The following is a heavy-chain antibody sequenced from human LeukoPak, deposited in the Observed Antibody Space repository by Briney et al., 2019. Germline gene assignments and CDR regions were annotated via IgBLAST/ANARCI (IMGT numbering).Heavy chain of an antibody. CDR1: GYTFSIYG. Sequence: ASVKVSCKASGYTFSIYGISWVRQAPGQGLEWMGWIIAYNGNTNFAQEFQGRVTITTDTSTSTASMELRSLRSDDTAVYYCARDQGIYNHRIIDSWGQGTLVTVSS. CDR3: ARDQGIYNHRIIDS. J-gene: IGHJ4*02. CDR2: IIAYNGNT. V-gene: IGHV1-18*01. D-gene: IGHD5-12*01.